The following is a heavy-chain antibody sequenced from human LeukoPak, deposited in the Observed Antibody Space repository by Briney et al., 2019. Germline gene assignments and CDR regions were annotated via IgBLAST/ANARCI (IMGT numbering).Heavy chain of an antibody. Sequence: SETLSLTCTVSGRSIGRSSFFWPWTRQSPGKGLECLGCIYYTRITYYNPSLNSRLTIPVDTSKRQFSLKLSSVTAADTAVYYCARHRGYRNPADSWGRGTLVSVSS. D-gene: IGHD5-18*01. V-gene: IGHV4-39*01. CDR3: ARHRGYRNPADS. CDR1: GRSIGRSSFF. J-gene: IGHJ4*02. CDR2: IYYTRIT.